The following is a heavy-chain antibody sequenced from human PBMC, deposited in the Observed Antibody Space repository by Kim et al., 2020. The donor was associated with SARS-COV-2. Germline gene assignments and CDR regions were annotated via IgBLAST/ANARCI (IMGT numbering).Heavy chain of an antibody. CDR1: GYTFTSYA. D-gene: IGHD5-18*01. CDR2: INTNTGNP. J-gene: IGHJ6*02. Sequence: ASVKVSCKASGYTFTSYAMNWVRQAPGQGLEWMGWINTNTGNPTYAQGFTGRFVFSLDTSVSTAYLQISSLKAEDTAVYYCARAQSDTAMVGEYYYYYYGMDVWGQGTTVTVSS. CDR3: ARAQSDTAMVGEYYYYYYGMDV. V-gene: IGHV7-4-1*02.